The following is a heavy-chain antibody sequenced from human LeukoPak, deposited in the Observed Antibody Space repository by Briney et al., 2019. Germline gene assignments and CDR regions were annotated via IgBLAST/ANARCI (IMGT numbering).Heavy chain of an antibody. D-gene: IGHD3/OR15-3a*01. CDR2: TYYRTKWGN. Sequence: SQTLSLTCAISGDTVTSNSTSWHWHTPSPSIGLESLIRTYYRTKWGNNYEVSVKSRITINPYTSKNQFSLQLKSVTSEDTAVYYCAREGGIFYMIYYWGQGTLVTVSS. CDR3: AREGGIFYMIYY. V-gene: IGHV6-1*01. J-gene: IGHJ4*02. CDR1: GDTVTSNSTS.